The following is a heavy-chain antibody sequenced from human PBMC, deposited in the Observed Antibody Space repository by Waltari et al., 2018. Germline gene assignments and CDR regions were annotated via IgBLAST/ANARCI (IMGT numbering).Heavy chain of an antibody. CDR3: VIESSGHYGRFYFDY. Sequence: EVQLVESGGGLAQPGGSLRVSCAASGFTFGGYEMNWVRQAPGKVLWWVSYISSSGSTKYYADSVKGRFTISRDIARNSLYLQMNGLRGEDTALYYCVIESSGHYGRFYFDYWGRGTLVTVSS. J-gene: IGHJ4*02. V-gene: IGHV3-48*03. D-gene: IGHD3-22*01. CDR2: ISSSGSTK. CDR1: GFTFGGYE.